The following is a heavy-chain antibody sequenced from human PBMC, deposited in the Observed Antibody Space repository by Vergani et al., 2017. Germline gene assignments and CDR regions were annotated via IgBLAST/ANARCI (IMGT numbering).Heavy chain of an antibody. J-gene: IGHJ4*02. CDR2: INPSGGST. V-gene: IGHV1-46*03. CDR3: TRPXGDILPPDPRRLDY. Sequence: QVQLVQSGAEVKKPGASAKVSCKASGYTFTSYYMHWVRQAPGQGLEWMGIINPSGGSTSYAQKFQGRVTMTRDTSTSTVYMELSSLRSEDTAVYYCTRPXGDILPPDPRRLDYWGQGTLVTVSS. CDR1: GYTFTSYY.